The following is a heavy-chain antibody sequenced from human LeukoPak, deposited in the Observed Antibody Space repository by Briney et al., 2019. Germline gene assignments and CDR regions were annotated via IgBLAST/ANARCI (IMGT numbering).Heavy chain of an antibody. CDR1: GFTFSSYA. Sequence: PGVSLRLSCAASGFTFSSYAMSWVRQAPEKGLEWVSTISDSGGSTFYADSVKGRFTISRDNSKNTLYLQMNSLRAEDTAVYHCAKRYCSSTSCSFFDYWGQGTLVTVSS. D-gene: IGHD2-2*01. CDR3: AKRYCSSTSCSFFDY. J-gene: IGHJ4*02. V-gene: IGHV3-23*01. CDR2: ISDSGGST.